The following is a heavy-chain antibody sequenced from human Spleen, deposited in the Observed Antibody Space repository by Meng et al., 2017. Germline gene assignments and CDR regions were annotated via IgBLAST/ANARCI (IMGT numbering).Heavy chain of an antibody. CDR3: ARAMGATTYDAFDI. J-gene: IGHJ3*02. D-gene: IGHD1-26*01. CDR2: ISYDGSNK. CDR1: GFTFSSYA. Sequence: GESLKISCAASGFTFSSYAMHWVRQAPGKGLEWVAVISYDGSNKYYADSVKGRFTISRDNSKNTLYLQMNSLRAEDTAVYYCARAMGATTYDAFDIWGQGTMVTVSS. V-gene: IGHV3-30*04.